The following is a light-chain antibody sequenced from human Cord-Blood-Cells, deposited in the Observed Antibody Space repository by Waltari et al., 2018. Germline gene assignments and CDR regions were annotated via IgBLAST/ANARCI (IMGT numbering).Light chain of an antibody. CDR1: QSVSST. Sequence: EIVMMQSPATLSVSPGERATLSCRASQSVSSTLAWYQQKPGQAPRLLIYGASTRATGIPARFSGSGSGTEFTLTISSLQSEDFAVYYCQQYNNWPRWTFGQGTKVEIK. J-gene: IGKJ1*01. CDR3: QQYNNWPRWT. CDR2: GAS. V-gene: IGKV3-15*01.